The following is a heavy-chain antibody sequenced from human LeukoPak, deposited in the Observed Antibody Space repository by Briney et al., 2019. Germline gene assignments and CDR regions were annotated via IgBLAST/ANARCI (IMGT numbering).Heavy chain of an antibody. J-gene: IGHJ4*02. Sequence: SETLSLTCTVSGGSISSAGYYCTWIRQHPGKGLEWIGYISYSGTTYYNPSLKSRVTISVDTSKNQFSLKLSSVTAADTAVYYYARSMSNYFVYWGQGTLVTVSS. D-gene: IGHD2-21*01. CDR1: GGSISSAGYY. CDR3: ARSMSNYFVY. CDR2: ISYSGTT. V-gene: IGHV4-31*03.